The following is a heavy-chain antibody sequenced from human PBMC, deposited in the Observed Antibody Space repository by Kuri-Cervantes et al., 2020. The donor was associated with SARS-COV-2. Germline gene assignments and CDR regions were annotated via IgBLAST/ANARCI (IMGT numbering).Heavy chain of an antibody. J-gene: IGHJ4*02. CDR3: AKDRGRDSSGWYGIIDY. D-gene: IGHD6-19*01. V-gene: IGHV3-49*04. CDR1: GFTFGDYG. CDR2: IRSKADGGTT. Sequence: GGSLRLSCTASGFTFGDYGMSWVRQAPGKGLEWVGFIRSKADGGTTEYAASVKGRFTISRDDSKSIAYLEMNCRRAEDTAVYYCAKDRGRDSSGWYGIIDYWGQGTLVTVSS.